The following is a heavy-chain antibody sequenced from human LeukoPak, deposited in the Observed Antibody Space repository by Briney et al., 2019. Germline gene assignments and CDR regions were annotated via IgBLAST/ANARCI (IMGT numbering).Heavy chain of an antibody. CDR1: GFTFSTYS. CDR2: LSSSSTYV. CDR3: ARVRCSGGGCFYNFDY. D-gene: IGHD2-15*01. V-gene: IGHV3-21*01. J-gene: IGHJ4*02. Sequence: GGSLRLACAASGFTFSTYSMNWVRQAPGKGLERVSSLSSSSTYVYYADSVKGRFTISRDNAKNSLYLQMNSLRAEDTAVYYCARVRCSGGGCFYNFDYWGQGSLVTVSS.